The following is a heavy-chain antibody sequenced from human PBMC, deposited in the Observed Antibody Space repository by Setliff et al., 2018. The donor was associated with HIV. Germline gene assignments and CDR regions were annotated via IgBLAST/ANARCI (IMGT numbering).Heavy chain of an antibody. J-gene: IGHJ4*02. CDR2: IYYSGSA. CDR3: ARDQKGYSYGYFDS. V-gene: IGHV4-30-4*08. D-gene: IGHD5-18*01. CDR1: GGSISSDDYF. Sequence: SETLSLTCTVSGGSISSDDYFLSWIRQAPGKGLGWIGCIYYSGSAYYNPSLQRPVTISVDTSKNQFSLWLSSVTAADTAVYYCARDQKGYSYGYFDSWGQGTLVTVSS.